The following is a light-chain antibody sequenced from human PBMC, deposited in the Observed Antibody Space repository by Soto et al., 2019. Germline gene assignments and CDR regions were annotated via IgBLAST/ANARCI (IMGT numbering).Light chain of an antibody. J-gene: IGKJ4*01. CDR3: QQIYVTPLT. CDR2: AAS. Sequence: DVQMTQSPSSLSASIGDRVTITCRASPNVGKYLNWYQQKPGKAPNVLIHAASTLRSGVPLRFSGSGSGTEFTLTISSLQPEDSGTYYRQQIYVTPLTFGGGTRLEV. CDR1: PNVGKY. V-gene: IGKV1-39*01.